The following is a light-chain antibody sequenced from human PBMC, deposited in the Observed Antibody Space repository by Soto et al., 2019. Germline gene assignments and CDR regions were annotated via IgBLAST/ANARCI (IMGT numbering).Light chain of an antibody. CDR1: QSINSD. CDR3: QQYNKWPPQYT. CDR2: GAS. Sequence: DIVITQSPATLSVSPGERATLSCRASQSINSDLAWYQQKPGQAPRLLIYGASTRATDIPARISGSGSGTDFTLTMSSLQSEDFAVYYCQQYNKWPPQYTFGQGTKLEIK. J-gene: IGKJ2*01. V-gene: IGKV3-15*01.